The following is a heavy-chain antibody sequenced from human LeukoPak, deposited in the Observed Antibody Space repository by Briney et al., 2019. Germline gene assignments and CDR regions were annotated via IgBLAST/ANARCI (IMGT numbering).Heavy chain of an antibody. CDR3: ARGWNSYYYYYMDV. J-gene: IGHJ6*03. D-gene: IGHD1-1*01. CDR1: GGTFSSYA. V-gene: IGHV1-69*19. CDR2: IIPIFGTA. Sequence: SVKVSCKASGGTFSSYAINWVRQAPGQGLEWMGGIIPIFGTANYAQKFQGRVAITADESTSTAYMELSSLRSEDTAVYYCARGWNSYYYYYMDVWGKGTTVTVSS.